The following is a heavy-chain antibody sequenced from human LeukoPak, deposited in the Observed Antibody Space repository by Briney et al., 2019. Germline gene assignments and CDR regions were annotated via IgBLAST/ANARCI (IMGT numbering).Heavy chain of an antibody. Sequence: PSKTLSLTCAVYGGSFSGYYWSWIRQPPGKGLEWIGEINHSGSTNYNPSLKSRVTISVDTSKNQFSLKLSSVTAADTAVYYCARGSGNSSSWFDYWGQGTLVTVSS. CDR3: ARGSGNSSSWFDY. V-gene: IGHV4-34*01. CDR2: INHSGST. J-gene: IGHJ4*02. CDR1: GGSFSGYY. D-gene: IGHD6-13*01.